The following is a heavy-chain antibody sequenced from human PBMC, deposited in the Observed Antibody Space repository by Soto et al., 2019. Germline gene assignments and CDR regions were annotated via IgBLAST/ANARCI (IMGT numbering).Heavy chain of an antibody. CDR2: IYHTGTT. CDR3: ARRNPSSPYFDY. J-gene: IGHJ4*02. V-gene: IGHV4-39*01. CDR1: GDSISSSSYF. Sequence: QLQLQESGPGLVKPSETLSLTCTVSGDSISSSSYFWGWIRQPPGKGLEWIGSIYHTGTTYYNPSLKSPVIMSVDPSKNQFSLELNSVTAADTAVYYCARRNPSSPYFDYWGRGTLVTVSS. D-gene: IGHD4-4*01.